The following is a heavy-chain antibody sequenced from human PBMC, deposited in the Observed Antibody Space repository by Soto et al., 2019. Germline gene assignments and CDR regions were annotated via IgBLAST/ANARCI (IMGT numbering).Heavy chain of an antibody. V-gene: IGHV3-48*01. CDR3: ARDPRYCSGGNCYSSYYYYYLDV. Sequence: EVQLVESGGGLVQPGGSLRLSCAASGFIFSSYSMNWVRQAPGKGLEWVSYISSSSDTIYYADSVKGRFTISRDNAKTSLYLQMNSLRAEDTAVYYCARDPRYCSGGNCYSSYYYYYLDVWGIGTTVTVSS. CDR2: ISSSSDTI. CDR1: GFIFSSYS. J-gene: IGHJ6*03. D-gene: IGHD2-15*01.